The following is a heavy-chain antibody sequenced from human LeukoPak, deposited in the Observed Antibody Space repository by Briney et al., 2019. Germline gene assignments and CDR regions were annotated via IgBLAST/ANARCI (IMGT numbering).Heavy chain of an antibody. D-gene: IGHD6-19*01. CDR2: ISGSGGST. CDR1: GFTFSSCA. CDR3: ASVGSGWDIDY. Sequence: GGSLRLSCAASGFTFSSCAMSWVRQAPGKGLEWVSAISGSGGSTYYADSVKGRFTISRDNSKNTLYLQMNSLRAEDTAVYYCASVGSGWDIDYWGQGTLVTVSS. V-gene: IGHV3-23*01. J-gene: IGHJ4*02.